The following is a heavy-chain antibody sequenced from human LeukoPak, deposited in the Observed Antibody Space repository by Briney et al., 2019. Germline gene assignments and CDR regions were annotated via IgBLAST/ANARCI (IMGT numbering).Heavy chain of an antibody. J-gene: IGHJ4*02. D-gene: IGHD5-24*01. CDR1: GFTFSSYA. CDR2: ISGTGGST. CDR3: ARDGYNWIPFDY. Sequence: GGSLRLSCAASGFTFSSYAMSWVRQAPGKGLEWVSAISGTGGSTYYADSVKGRFTISRDNSNNTLYLQMSRLRAEDTAVYYCARDGYNWIPFDYWGQGTLVIVSS. V-gene: IGHV3-23*01.